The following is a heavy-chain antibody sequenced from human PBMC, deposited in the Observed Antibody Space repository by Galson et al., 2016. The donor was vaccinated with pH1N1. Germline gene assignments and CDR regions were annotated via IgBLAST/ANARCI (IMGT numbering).Heavy chain of an antibody. Sequence: LSLTCTVSGGSLGNHYWSWIRQTPGKGLECIGYIYYNGSTTYNPSLKSQVSISLDTSNNHFSLKMTSVTVADTALYYCARGFRIAPTGTIFDSWGQGTLVTVSS. CDR2: IYYNGST. CDR1: GGSLGNHY. J-gene: IGHJ4*02. D-gene: IGHD1-1*01. V-gene: IGHV4-59*11. CDR3: ARGFRIAPTGTIFDS.